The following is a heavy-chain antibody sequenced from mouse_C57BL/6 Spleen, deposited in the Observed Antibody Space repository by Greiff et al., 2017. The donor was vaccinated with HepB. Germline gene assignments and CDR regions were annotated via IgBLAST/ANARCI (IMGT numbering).Heavy chain of an antibody. CDR3: TRDDDYDEGYAMDY. CDR1: GFTFSSYA. J-gene: IGHJ4*01. Sequence: EVKLVESGEGLVKPGGSLKLSCAASGFTFSSYAMSWVRQTPEKRLEWVAYISSGGDYIYYADTVKGRFTISRDNARNTLYLQMSSLKSEDTAMYYCTRDDDYDEGYAMDYWGQGTSVTVSS. V-gene: IGHV5-9-1*02. CDR2: ISSGGDYI. D-gene: IGHD2-4*01.